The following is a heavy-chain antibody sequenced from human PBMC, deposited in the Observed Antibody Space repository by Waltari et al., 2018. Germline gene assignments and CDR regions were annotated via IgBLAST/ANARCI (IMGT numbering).Heavy chain of an antibody. CDR2: VDPEDGET. CDR1: GGTFSSYA. D-gene: IGHD2-15*01. J-gene: IGHJ4*02. V-gene: IGHV1-69-2*01. CDR3: AIGGGGRTYYFDY. Sequence: VQLVQSGAEVKKPGSSVKVSCKASGGTFSSYAISWVRQAPGKGLEWMGRVDPEDGETIYAEKFQGRVTITADTSTDTAYMELSSLRSEDTAVYYCAIGGGGRTYYFDYWGQGTLVTVSS.